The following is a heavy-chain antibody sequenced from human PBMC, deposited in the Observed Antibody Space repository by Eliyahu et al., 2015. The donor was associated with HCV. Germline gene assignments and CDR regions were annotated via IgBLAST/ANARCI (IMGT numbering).Heavy chain of an antibody. D-gene: IGHD6-13*01. J-gene: IGHJ3*02. CDR3: ATRLNSKQLVLDAFDI. CDR2: IYYSGST. CDR1: GGSISSSSYY. Sequence: QLQLQESGPGLVKPSETLSLTCTVSGGSISSSSYYWGWXRQPPGKGLEWIGSIYYSGSTYYNPSLKSRVTISVDTSKNQFSLKLSSVTAADTAVYYCATRLNSKQLVLDAFDIWGQGTMVTVSS. V-gene: IGHV4-39*01.